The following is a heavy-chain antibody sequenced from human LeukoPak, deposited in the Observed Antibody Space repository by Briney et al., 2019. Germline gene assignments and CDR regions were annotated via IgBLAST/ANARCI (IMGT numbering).Heavy chain of an antibody. V-gene: IGHV6-1*01. CDR1: GDSVSSNSAA. J-gene: IGHJ4*02. Sequence: SQTLSLTCAISGDSVSSNSAAWNWIRQSPSRGLEWRGRTYYRSKWYNDYAVSVKSRITIHPDTSKNQFSLQLTSVTPEDTAVYYCARTRYNWNDPLYYFDYWGQGTLVTVSS. CDR2: TYYRSKWYN. D-gene: IGHD1-20*01. CDR3: ARTRYNWNDPLYYFDY.